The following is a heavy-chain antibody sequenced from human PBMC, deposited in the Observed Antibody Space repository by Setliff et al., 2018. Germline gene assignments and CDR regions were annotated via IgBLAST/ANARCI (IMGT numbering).Heavy chain of an antibody. J-gene: IGHJ5*02. D-gene: IGHD2-2*01. CDR1: GGTFRTDG. Sequence: SVKVSCKASGGTFRTDGFNWVRQAPGQGLEWMGRIIPVFRSAKYAQKFQDRVTITADESTSTAYMELRSLRSDDTATYWCSKLVRFCTRTSCQRLSGDESWGQGTLVTVSS. CDR2: IIPVFRSA. V-gene: IGHV1-69*13. CDR3: SKLVRFCTRTSCQRLSGDES.